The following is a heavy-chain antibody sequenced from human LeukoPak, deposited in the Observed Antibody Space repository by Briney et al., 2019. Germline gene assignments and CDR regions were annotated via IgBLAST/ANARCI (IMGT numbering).Heavy chain of an antibody. J-gene: IGHJ4*02. CDR1: GFTFSSYS. CDR2: ISSSSSYI. D-gene: IGHD3-22*01. V-gene: IGHV3-21*01. Sequence: GGSLRLSCAASGFTFSSYSMNWVRQAPGKGLEWVSSISSSSSYIYYADSVKGRFTISRDNAKNSLYLQMNSLRAEDTAVYYCGRERGALSTYYYDSSGPRYFDYWGQGTLVTVSS. CDR3: GRERGALSTYYYDSSGPRYFDY.